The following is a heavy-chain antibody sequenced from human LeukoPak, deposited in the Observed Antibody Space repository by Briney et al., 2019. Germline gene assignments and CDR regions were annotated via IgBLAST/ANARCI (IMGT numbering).Heavy chain of an antibody. V-gene: IGHV3-11*01. J-gene: IGHJ4*02. CDR2: ISNSGSAI. CDR1: GFAFSDYY. D-gene: IGHD3-10*01. Sequence: GGSLRLSCAASGFAFSDYYMSWIRQAPGKGLEWVSYISNSGSAISYADSVRGRFTISRDNAKNSLYLQMNSLRAEDTAVYYCARDRTYYYGSGTYLDYWGQGTLVTVSS. CDR3: ARDRTYYYGSGTYLDY.